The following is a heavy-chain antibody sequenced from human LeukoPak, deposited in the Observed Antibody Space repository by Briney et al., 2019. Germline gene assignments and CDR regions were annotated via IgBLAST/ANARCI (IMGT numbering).Heavy chain of an antibody. V-gene: IGHV4-39*01. CDR1: GDSISSSSYC. CDR2: IYNSANT. D-gene: IGHD5-12*01. J-gene: IGHJ3*02. CDR3: ARHSRSAYTGYENAFDI. Sequence: KPSETLSLTCTVSGDSISSSSYCWDWIRQPPGKGLEWIGNIYNSANTHYNPSLKTRITMSVDTSKNQFSLKLTSVTAADTGIYYCARHSRSAYTGYENAFDIWGQGTMVTVSS.